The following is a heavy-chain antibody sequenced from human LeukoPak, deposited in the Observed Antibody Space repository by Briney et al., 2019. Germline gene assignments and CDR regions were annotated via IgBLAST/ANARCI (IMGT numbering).Heavy chain of an antibody. V-gene: IGHV4-4*07. D-gene: IGHD2-21*02. CDR2: IYTSGST. CDR3: ARLPGGDSSSVVAFVI. Sequence: SETLSLTCAVSGGSISSYYWSWIRQSAGKGLEWIGRIYTSGSTNYNPSLKSRVTMSVDTSKNQFSLKLSSVTAADTAVYYCARLPGGDSSSVVAFVIWGQGTMVTVSS. CDR1: GGSISSYY. J-gene: IGHJ3*02.